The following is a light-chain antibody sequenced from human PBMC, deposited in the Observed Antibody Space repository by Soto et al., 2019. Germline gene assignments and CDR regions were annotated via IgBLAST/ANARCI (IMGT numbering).Light chain of an antibody. CDR1: QSISSW. CDR3: QQYESYPMT. J-gene: IGKJ4*01. V-gene: IGKV1-5*03. Sequence: DSQMTQYPSTLSASIGDRVTITCRAGQSISSWLDWYQQKPGKAPKLLISKASTLQSGVPPRFSGSGSGTEFTLTISSLQPDDFATYYCQQYESYPMTFGRGTKVEIK. CDR2: KAS.